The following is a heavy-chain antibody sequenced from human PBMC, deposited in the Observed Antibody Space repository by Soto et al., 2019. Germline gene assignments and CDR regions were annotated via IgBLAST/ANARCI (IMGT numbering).Heavy chain of an antibody. J-gene: IGHJ5*02. CDR1: GFSLSTSGVG. Sequence: SGPTLVNPTQTLTLTCTFSGFSLSTSGVGVGWIRQPPGKALEWLALIYWDDDKRYSPSLKSRLTITKDTSKNQVVLTMTNMDPVDTAIYYCAHHYPAYDILPGYLETNWLDPWGQGTLVTVSS. V-gene: IGHV2-5*02. CDR2: IYWDDDK. D-gene: IGHD3-9*01. CDR3: AHHYPAYDILPGYLETNWLDP.